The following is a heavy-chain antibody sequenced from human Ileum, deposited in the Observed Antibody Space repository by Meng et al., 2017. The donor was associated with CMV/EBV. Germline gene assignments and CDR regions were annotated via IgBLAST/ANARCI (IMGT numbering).Heavy chain of an antibody. CDR2: ISGTSGRT. Sequence: GGSLRLSCTASGFTFSGYAMYWVRQAPGKGLEWVSGISGTSGRTYYADSLEGRFTISRDNSKSTLYLQMNSLRAEDTAMYHCAKGVGGSTRPFDFWGQGTMVTVS. CDR3: AKGVGGSTRPFDF. V-gene: IGHV3-23*01. J-gene: IGHJ3*01. D-gene: IGHD5/OR15-5a*01. CDR1: GFTFSGYA.